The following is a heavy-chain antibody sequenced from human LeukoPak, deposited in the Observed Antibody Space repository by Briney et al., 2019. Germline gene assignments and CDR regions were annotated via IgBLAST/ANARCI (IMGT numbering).Heavy chain of an antibody. J-gene: IGHJ4*02. Sequence: GGSLRLSCAASGFTFSSYAMSWVRQAPGKGLEWVSAIRGSGGSTYYADSVTGRFTISRDNSKNTLYLQTNSLRAEDTAVYYCAKSIKGAVAGFLDYWGQGTLVTVSS. V-gene: IGHV3-23*01. CDR3: AKSIKGAVAGFLDY. D-gene: IGHD6-19*01. CDR2: IRGSGGST. CDR1: GFTFSSYA.